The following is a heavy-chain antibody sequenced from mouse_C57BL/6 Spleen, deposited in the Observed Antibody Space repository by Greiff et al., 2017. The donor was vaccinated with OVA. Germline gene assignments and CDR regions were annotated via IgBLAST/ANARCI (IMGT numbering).Heavy chain of an antibody. CDR2: IDPSDSET. V-gene: IGHV1-52*01. CDR1: GYTFTSYW. Sequence: VKLQQPGAELVRPGSSVKLSCKASGYTFTSYWMHWVKQRPIQGLEWIGNIDPSDSETHYNQKFKDKATLTVDKSSSTAYMQLSSLTSEDSAVYYCARLNDGYYFDYWGQGTTLTVSS. CDR3: ARLNDGYYFDY. D-gene: IGHD2-3*01. J-gene: IGHJ2*01.